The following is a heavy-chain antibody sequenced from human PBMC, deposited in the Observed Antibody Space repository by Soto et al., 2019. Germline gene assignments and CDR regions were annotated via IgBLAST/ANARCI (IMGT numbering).Heavy chain of an antibody. J-gene: IGHJ4*02. CDR1: GYTFTSYY. Sequence: QVQLVQSGAEVKKPGASVKVSCKASGYTFTSYYMHWVRQAPGQGLEWMGIINPSGGSTGYAQKFQGRVTMTRDTSTSTVYMELSSLRSEDTAVYYCARGRRVVVAATPTLYYWGQGTLVTVSS. V-gene: IGHV1-46*01. CDR2: INPSGGST. CDR3: ARGRRVVVAATPTLYY. D-gene: IGHD2-15*01.